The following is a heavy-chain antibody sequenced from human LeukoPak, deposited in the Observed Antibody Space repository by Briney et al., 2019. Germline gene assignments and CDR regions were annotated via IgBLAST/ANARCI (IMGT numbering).Heavy chain of an antibody. CDR2: ISSSSGTI. J-gene: IGHJ4*02. D-gene: IGHD1-14*01. Sequence: GGSLRLSCAASGFTFSSYSMNWVRQAPGKGLEWVSYISSSSGTIYYVDSVKGRFTISRDNAKNSLYLQVNSLRAEDTALYYCARHNPLWGYWGQGTLVTVSS. CDR1: GFTFSSYS. V-gene: IGHV3-48*01. CDR3: ARHNPLWGY.